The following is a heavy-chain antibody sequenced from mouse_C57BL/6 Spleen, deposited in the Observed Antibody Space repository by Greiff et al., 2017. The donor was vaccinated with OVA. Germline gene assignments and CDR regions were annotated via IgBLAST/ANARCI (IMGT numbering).Heavy chain of an antibody. Sequence: VQLQQSGPELVKPGASVKIPCKASGYTFTDYNMDWVKQSHGKSLEWIGDINPNNGGTIYNQKFKGKATLTVDKSSSTAYMELRSLTSEDTAVYYCARWDYDGWFAYWGQGTLVTVSA. CDR1: GYTFTDYN. D-gene: IGHD2-4*01. CDR3: ARWDYDGWFAY. CDR2: INPNNGGT. V-gene: IGHV1-18*01. J-gene: IGHJ3*01.